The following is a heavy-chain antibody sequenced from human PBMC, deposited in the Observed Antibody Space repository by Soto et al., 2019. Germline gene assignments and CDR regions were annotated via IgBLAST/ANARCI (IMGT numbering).Heavy chain of an antibody. D-gene: IGHD2-15*01. V-gene: IGHV3-74*01. J-gene: IGHJ4*02. CDR1: GFTFSSYW. CDR2: INSDGSST. CDR3: ARAHPKDPDFDY. Sequence: GGSLRLSCAASGFTFSSYWMHWVRQAPGKGLVWVSRINSDGSSTSYADSVKGRFTISRDNAKNTLYLQMNSLRAEDTAVYYCARAHPKDPDFDYWGQGTLVTVSS.